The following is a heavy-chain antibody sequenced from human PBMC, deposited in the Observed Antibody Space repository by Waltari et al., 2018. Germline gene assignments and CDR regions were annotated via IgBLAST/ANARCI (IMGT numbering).Heavy chain of an antibody. D-gene: IGHD6-13*01. CDR1: GGSISSSSYY. J-gene: IGHJ4*02. CDR3: VKSIAAAADGGFDY. Sequence: QLQLQESGPGLVKPSETLSLTCTVSGGSISSSSYYWGWIRPPPGKGPEWIGSIDNSVRPYYYPSLPTRVTISVDTSKNQFSLKLSSVTAADTAVYYCVKSIAAAADGGFDYWGQGTLVTVSS. V-gene: IGHV4-39*07. CDR2: IDNSVRP.